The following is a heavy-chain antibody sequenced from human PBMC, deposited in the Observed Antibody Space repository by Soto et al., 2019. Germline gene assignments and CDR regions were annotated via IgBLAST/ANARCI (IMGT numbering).Heavy chain of an antibody. Sequence: GASVKVSCKASGGTFSSYAISWVRQAPGQGLEWMGGIIPIFGTANYAQKFQGRVTITADESTSTAYMELSSLRSEDTAVYYCARDARYYYGSGRPNYYGMDVWGQGTTVTVSS. D-gene: IGHD3-10*01. J-gene: IGHJ6*02. CDR3: ARDARYYYGSGRPNYYGMDV. CDR2: IIPIFGTA. V-gene: IGHV1-69*13. CDR1: GGTFSSYA.